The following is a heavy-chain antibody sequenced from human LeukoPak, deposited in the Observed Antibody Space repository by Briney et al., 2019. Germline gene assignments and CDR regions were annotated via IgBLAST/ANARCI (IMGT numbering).Heavy chain of an antibody. CDR2: ISYDGSNK. CDR3: AKDFSGDYGGNQRRIPNHDAFDI. CDR1: GFTFSSYA. J-gene: IGHJ3*02. Sequence: PGGSLRLSCAASGFTFSSYAMHWVRQAPGKGLEWVAVISYDGSNKYYADSVKGRFTISRDNSKNTLYLQMNSLRAEDTAVYYCAKDFSGDYGGNQRRIPNHDAFDIWGQGTMVTVSS. D-gene: IGHD4-23*01. V-gene: IGHV3-30-3*01.